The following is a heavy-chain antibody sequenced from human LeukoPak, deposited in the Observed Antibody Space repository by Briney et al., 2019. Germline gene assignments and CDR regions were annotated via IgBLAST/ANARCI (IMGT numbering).Heavy chain of an antibody. J-gene: IGHJ6*02. V-gene: IGHV1-69*13. CDR3: ARRMGKGLPYYGMGV. CDR2: IIPIFGTA. D-gene: IGHD2-15*01. Sequence: GASVKVSCKASGGTFSSYAISWVRQAPGQGLEWMGGIIPIFGTANYAQKFQGRVTITADESTSTAYMELSSLRSEDTAVYYCARRMGKGLPYYGMGVWGQGTTVTVSS. CDR1: GGTFSSYA.